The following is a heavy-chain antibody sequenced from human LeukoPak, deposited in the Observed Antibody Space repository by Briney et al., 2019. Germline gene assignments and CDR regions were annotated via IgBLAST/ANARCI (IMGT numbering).Heavy chain of an antibody. V-gene: IGHV1-46*01. J-gene: IGHJ4*02. CDR2: INPSGGST. D-gene: IGHD6-19*01. CDR1: GYTFTSYY. CDR3: ARGMLYYSSGWYCPGY. Sequence: GATVKISCKASGYTFTSYYMHWVRQAPGQGLEWMGIINPSGGSTSYAQKFQGRVTMTRDTSTSTVYMELCSLRSEDTAVYYCARGMLYYSSGWYCPGYWGQGTLVTVSS.